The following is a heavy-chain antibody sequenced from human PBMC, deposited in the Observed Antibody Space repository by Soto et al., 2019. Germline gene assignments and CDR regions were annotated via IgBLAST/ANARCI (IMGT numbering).Heavy chain of an antibody. Sequence: WVHQENRQGLEWMGGIIPIFGTTNYAQKFQGRVTITADESTSTAYMELSSLRSEDTAVYYCARVGATSATNYYYGMDVWGQATSVT. CDR3: ARVGATSATNYYYGMDV. D-gene: IGHD1-26*01. CDR2: IIPIFGTT. V-gene: IGHV1-69*01. J-gene: IGHJ6*01.